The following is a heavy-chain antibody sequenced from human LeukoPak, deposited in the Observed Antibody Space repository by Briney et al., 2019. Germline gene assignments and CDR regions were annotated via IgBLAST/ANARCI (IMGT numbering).Heavy chain of an antibody. CDR1: GGSFSGYY. CDR2: INHSGST. D-gene: IGHD2-2*02. V-gene: IGHV4-34*01. J-gene: IGHJ4*02. CDR3: ARFLYRYYFDY. Sequence: PSETLSLTCAVYGGSFSGYYWSWIRQPPGKGLEWIGEINHSGSTNYNPSLKSRVTISVGTSKNQFSLKLSSVTAADTAVYYCARFLYRYYFDYWGQGTLVTVSS.